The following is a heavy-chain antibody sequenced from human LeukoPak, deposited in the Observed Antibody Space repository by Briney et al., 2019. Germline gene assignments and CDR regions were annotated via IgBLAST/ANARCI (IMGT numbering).Heavy chain of an antibody. CDR3: ARDSDTAMTD. D-gene: IGHD5-18*01. CDR1: DGSISSSSYY. Sequence: SETLSLTCTVSDGSISSSSYYWGWIRQPPGKGLEWIGSIYYGSVFYSGSTYYNPSLKSRVTISVDTSKNQFSLKLSSVTAADTAVYYCARDSDTAMTDWGQGTLVTVSS. V-gene: IGHV4-39*07. CDR2: IYYGSVFYSGST. J-gene: IGHJ4*02.